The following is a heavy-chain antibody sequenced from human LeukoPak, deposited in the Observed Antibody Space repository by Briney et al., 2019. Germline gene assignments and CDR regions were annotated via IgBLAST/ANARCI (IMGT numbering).Heavy chain of an antibody. J-gene: IGHJ6*04. CDR2: IHPSGIT. CDR1: GASINKDY. CDR3: VRDEYRDV. D-gene: IGHD2/OR15-2a*01. Sequence: PSETLSFTCTVSGASINKDYWAWIRQPAGKGLEWIGRIHPSGITHQNPSLRGRVTMSIDASKNQFSLNLSSVTAADTAVYYCVRDEYRDVWGKGTMVTVSS. V-gene: IGHV4-4*07.